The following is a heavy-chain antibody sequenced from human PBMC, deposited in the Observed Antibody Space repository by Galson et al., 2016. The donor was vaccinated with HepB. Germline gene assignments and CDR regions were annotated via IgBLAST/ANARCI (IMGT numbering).Heavy chain of an antibody. D-gene: IGHD3-9*01. Sequence: SLRLSCAGSGFTFNSHVLHWVRQAPGKGLEWVAVISYDGSNKYYGDSVKGRFTISRDDSKSTLYLQMNSLRREDTAVYYCARDSTASDWAWGQGTLATVSS. CDR2: ISYDGSNK. J-gene: IGHJ4*02. CDR1: GFTFNSHV. V-gene: IGHV3-30-3*01. CDR3: ARDSTASDWA.